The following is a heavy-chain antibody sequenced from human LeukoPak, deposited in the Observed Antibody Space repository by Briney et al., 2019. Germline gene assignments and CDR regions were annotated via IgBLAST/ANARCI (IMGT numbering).Heavy chain of an antibody. CDR2: ISGIGSTI. V-gene: IGHV3-11*04. J-gene: IGHJ4*02. D-gene: IGHD4-17*01. CDR1: GFTFSDFY. CDR3: ARGGPDYGDFYYFDY. Sequence: GGSLRLSCAVSGFTFSDFYMSWIRQAPGKGLEGVSYISGIGSTIYYADSVKGRFTISRDNAKNSLHLQMNSLRAEDTAVYYCARGGPDYGDFYYFDYWGQGTLVTVSS.